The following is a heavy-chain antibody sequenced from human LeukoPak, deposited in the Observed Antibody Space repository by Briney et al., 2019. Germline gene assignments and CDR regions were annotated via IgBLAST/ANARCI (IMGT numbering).Heavy chain of an antibody. Sequence: SETLSLTCTVSGGSSSSYYWSWIRQPPGKGLEWIGYIYYSGSTNYNPSLKSRVTISVDTSKNQFSLKLSSVTAADTAVYYCARGKWLRDAFDIWGQGTMVTVSS. D-gene: IGHD5-12*01. CDR3: ARGKWLRDAFDI. V-gene: IGHV4-59*08. J-gene: IGHJ3*02. CDR2: IYYSGST. CDR1: GGSSSSYY.